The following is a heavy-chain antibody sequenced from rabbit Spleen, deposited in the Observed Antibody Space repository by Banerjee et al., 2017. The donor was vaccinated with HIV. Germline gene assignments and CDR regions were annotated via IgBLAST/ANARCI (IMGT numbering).Heavy chain of an antibody. CDR3: ARGANSVGDGYKL. CDR1: GVSFNDKDV. V-gene: IGHV1S45*01. D-gene: IGHD6-1*01. Sequence: QEHLEESGGGLVKPEGSLTLTCKASGVSFNDKDVMCWVRQAPGKGLEWITCIDTGSGDNTYYATWAKGRFTISKASSTTVTLQMTSLTAADTATYFCARGANSVGDGYKLWGPGTLSPS. CDR2: IDTGSGDNT. J-gene: IGHJ4*01.